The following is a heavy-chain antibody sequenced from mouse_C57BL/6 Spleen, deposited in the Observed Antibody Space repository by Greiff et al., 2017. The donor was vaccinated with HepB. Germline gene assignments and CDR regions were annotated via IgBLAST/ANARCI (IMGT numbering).Heavy chain of an antibody. CDR3: ARESNYYGSSYDY. CDR2: ISDGGSYT. D-gene: IGHD1-1*01. J-gene: IGHJ2*01. Sequence: EVHLVESGGGLVKPGGSLKLSCAASGFTFSSYAMSWVRQTPEKRLEWVATISDGGSYTYYPDNVKGRFTISRDNAKNNLYLQMSHLKSEDTAMYYCARESNYYGSSYDYWGQGTTLTVSS. V-gene: IGHV5-4*01. CDR1: GFTFSSYA.